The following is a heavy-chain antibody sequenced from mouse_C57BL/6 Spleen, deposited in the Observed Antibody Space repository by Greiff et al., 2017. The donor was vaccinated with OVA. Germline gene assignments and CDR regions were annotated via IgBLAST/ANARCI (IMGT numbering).Heavy chain of an antibody. CDR2: INPYNGGT. J-gene: IGHJ3*01. CDR1: GYTFTDYY. V-gene: IGHV1-19*01. CDR3: ARREGYYYGSSWFAY. D-gene: IGHD1-1*01. Sequence: EVQLQQSGPVLVKPGASVKMSCKASGYTFTDYYLNWVRQSHGKSLEWIGVINPYNGGTSYNQKFKGKATLTVDKSSSTAYMELNSLTSEDSAVYYCARREGYYYGSSWFAYWGQGTLVTVSA.